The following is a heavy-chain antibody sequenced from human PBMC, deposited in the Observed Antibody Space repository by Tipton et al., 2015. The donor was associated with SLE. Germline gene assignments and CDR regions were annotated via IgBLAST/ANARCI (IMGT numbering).Heavy chain of an antibody. V-gene: IGHV5-10-1*01. CDR2: IDPSDSYT. D-gene: IGHD6-13*01. J-gene: IGHJ4*02. CDR1: GYSFTSYW. Sequence: QLVQSGAEVKKPGESLRISCKGSGYSFTSYWISWVRQMPGKGLEWVGRIDPSDSYTNYSPSLKSRVTISVDTSKNQFSLKLSSVTAADTAVYYCASPKAAAAGRAFDYWGQGTLVTVSS. CDR3: ASPKAAAAGRAFDY.